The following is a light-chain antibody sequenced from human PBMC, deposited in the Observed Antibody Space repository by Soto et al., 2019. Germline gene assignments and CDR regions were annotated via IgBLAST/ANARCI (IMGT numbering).Light chain of an antibody. CDR1: SSNIGSNY. V-gene: IGLV1-47*01. Sequence: QSVLTQPPSASGTPGQRVTISCSGSSSNIGSNYVYWYKQLPGTAPKLLIYRNNQRPSGVPDRFSGSKSGTSASLAISGLRSDDEADDYCAAWDDSLSDVVFGGVTKVTVL. CDR3: AAWDDSLSDVV. CDR2: RNN. J-gene: IGLJ2*01.